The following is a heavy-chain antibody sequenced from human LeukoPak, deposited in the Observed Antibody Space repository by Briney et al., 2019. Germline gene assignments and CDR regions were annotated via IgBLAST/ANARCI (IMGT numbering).Heavy chain of an antibody. Sequence: SGGSLRLSCAASGFTVSSYAMSWVRQAPGKGLEWVSAISGSGGSTYYADSVKGRFTISRDNSKNTLYLQMNSLRAEDTAVYYCAPRHDYYGSGSSRWFDPWGQGTLVTVSS. D-gene: IGHD3-10*01. CDR2: ISGSGGST. V-gene: IGHV3-23*01. CDR1: GFTVSSYA. J-gene: IGHJ5*02. CDR3: APRHDYYGSGSSRWFDP.